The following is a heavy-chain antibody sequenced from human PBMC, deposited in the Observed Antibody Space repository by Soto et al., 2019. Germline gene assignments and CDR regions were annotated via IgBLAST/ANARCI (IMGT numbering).Heavy chain of an antibody. V-gene: IGHV3-23*01. CDR1: GFTFNIYV. CDR2: ISRYGDIT. CDR3: AKDRYLDHDSRGYLFDN. J-gene: IGHJ4*02. D-gene: IGHD3-22*01. Sequence: EVQLLESGGDLIQPGGSLRLSCAASGFTFNIYVMTWVRQAPGKGLEWVSAISRYGDITYYADSVEGRFSISRDNSKNTLYLQMNSLRAEDTAVYYCAKDRYLDHDSRGYLFDNWGQGTLVTVSS.